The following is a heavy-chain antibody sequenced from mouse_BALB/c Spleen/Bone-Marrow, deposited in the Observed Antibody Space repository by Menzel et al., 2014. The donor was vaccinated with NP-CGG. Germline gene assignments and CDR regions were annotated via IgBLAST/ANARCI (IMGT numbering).Heavy chain of an antibody. CDR1: GYAFTNYW. V-gene: IGHV1-54*01. J-gene: IGHJ4*01. CDR2: INPGSGGI. CDR3: ARELVRGMDY. Sequence: VQLVESGAELVRPGTSVKVSCKASGYAFTNYWIDWIKQRPGQGLEWIGVINPGSGGINYNEKFKGKATLTADKSSSTAYMQLSSLTSDDSAVYFCARELVRGMDYWGQGTSVTVSS. D-gene: IGHD1-1*01.